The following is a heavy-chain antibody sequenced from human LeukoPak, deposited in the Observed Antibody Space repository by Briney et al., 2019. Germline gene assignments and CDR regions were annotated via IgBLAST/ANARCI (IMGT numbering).Heavy chain of an antibody. V-gene: IGHV4-59*01. Sequence: PSETLSLTCTVSVGSINNSYWTWIRQPPGKGLEWIGPIYYSGSTNYSPSLKSRVTISVDTSKNQFSLKLSSVTAADTAVYYCARLSSLANIAARGRTWLDPWGQGSLVTVSS. CDR1: VGSINNSY. CDR3: ARLSSLANIAARGRTWLDP. J-gene: IGHJ5*02. CDR2: IYYSGST. D-gene: IGHD6-6*01.